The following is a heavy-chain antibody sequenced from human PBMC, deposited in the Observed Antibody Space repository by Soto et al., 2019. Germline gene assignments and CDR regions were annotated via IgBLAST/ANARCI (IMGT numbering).Heavy chain of an antibody. J-gene: IGHJ6*02. CDR3: ARGPINWGYYYYYYGMDV. D-gene: IGHD7-27*01. CDR2: INHSGST. Sequence: SETLSLTCGVYGGSFSGYYWSWIRQPPGKGLEWIGEINHSGSTNYDPSLKSRVTISVDTSKNQFSLKLSSVTAADTAVYYCARGPINWGYYYYYYGMDVWGQGTTVTVSS. CDR1: GGSFSGYY. V-gene: IGHV4-34*01.